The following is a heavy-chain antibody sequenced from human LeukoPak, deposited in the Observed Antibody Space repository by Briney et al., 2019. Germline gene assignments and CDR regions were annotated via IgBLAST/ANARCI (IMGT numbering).Heavy chain of an antibody. V-gene: IGHV3-7*03. Sequence: PGGSLRLSCAASGFTFSSYAMSWVRQAPGKGLEWVAHIKQDGSEKYYVDSVKGRFTISRDNAKNSLYLQMNSLRAEDTAVYYCASTDQYYYDSSGLNAFDIWGQGTMVTVSS. CDR1: GFTFSSYA. CDR2: IKQDGSEK. J-gene: IGHJ3*02. CDR3: ASTDQYYYDSSGLNAFDI. D-gene: IGHD3-22*01.